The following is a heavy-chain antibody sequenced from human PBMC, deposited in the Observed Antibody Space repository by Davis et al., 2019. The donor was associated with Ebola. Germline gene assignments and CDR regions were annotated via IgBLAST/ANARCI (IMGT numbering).Heavy chain of an antibody. J-gene: IGHJ2*01. CDR2: IKSKTDGGTT. D-gene: IGHD4-17*01. Sequence: GESLKISCVASGFTLNNAWMSWVRQAPGKGLEWVAHIKSKTDGGTTDYAAPGKGRFAMSRDDSKNTLYLQMNSLRIEDTAVYYCTTLSTVTTMYFDLWGRGTLVTVSS. V-gene: IGHV3-15*01. CDR1: GFTLNNAW. CDR3: TTLSTVTTMYFDL.